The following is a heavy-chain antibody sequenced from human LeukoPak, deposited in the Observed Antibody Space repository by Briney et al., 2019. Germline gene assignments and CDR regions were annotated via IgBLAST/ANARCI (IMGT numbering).Heavy chain of an antibody. CDR3: ARRDYYDLGDYFDY. CDR1: GGSISSYY. J-gene: IGHJ4*02. D-gene: IGHD3-22*01. CDR2: IYYSGST. V-gene: IGHV4-59*08. Sequence: SETLSLTCTVSGGSISSYYWSWIRQPPGKGLEWIGYIYYSGSTNYNPSLKSRVTISVDTSKNQFSLKLSSVTAADTAVYYCARRDYYDLGDYFDYWGQGTLVTVSS.